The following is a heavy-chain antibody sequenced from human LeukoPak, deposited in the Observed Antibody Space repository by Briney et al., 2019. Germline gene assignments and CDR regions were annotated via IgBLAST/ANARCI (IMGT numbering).Heavy chain of an antibody. CDR3: ARVNCGGDCYSDRGAFDI. CDR2: IIPIFGTA. Sequence: SVKVSCKASGYTFTSYAMNWVRQAPGQGLEWMGGIIPIFGTANYAQKFQGRVTITADESTSTAYMELSSLRSEDTAVYYCARVNCGGDCYSDRGAFDIWGQGTMVTVSS. J-gene: IGHJ3*02. D-gene: IGHD2-21*02. V-gene: IGHV1-69*13. CDR1: GYTFTSYA.